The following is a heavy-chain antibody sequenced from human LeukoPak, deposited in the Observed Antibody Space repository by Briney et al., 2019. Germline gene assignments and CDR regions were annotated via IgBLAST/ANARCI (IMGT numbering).Heavy chain of an antibody. CDR1: GFTFSSYS. Sequence: SGGSLRLSCAASGFTFSSYSMNWVRQAPGKGLEWVSSISSSSSYIYYADSVKGRFTISRDNAKNSLYLQMNSLRAEGTAVYYCAIGGNSGYGFDYWGQGTLVTVSS. V-gene: IGHV3-21*01. CDR3: AIGGNSGYGFDY. D-gene: IGHD4-23*01. J-gene: IGHJ4*02. CDR2: ISSSSSYI.